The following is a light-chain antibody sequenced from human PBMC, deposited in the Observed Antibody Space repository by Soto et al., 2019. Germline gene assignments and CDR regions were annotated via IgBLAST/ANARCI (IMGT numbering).Light chain of an antibody. J-gene: IGKJ1*01. Sequence: EIVLTQSPGTLSLSPGERATISCRASQSVSSSYLARYQQKPGQAPRLLIYGASSRATGIPDRFSGSGSGTDFTLTISRLEPEDFAVYYCQQYGSSPPWTFGQGTKVDIK. CDR3: QQYGSSPPWT. V-gene: IGKV3-20*01. CDR2: GAS. CDR1: QSVSSSY.